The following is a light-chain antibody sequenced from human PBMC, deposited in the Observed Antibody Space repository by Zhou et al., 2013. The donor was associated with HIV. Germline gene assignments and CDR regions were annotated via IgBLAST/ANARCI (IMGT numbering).Light chain of an antibody. CDR2: GAS. V-gene: IGKV3-20*01. CDR3: QQFGNSPYT. J-gene: IGKJ2*01. CDR1: QSVSRTY. Sequence: EIVLTQSPGTLSLSPGERATLSCRASQSVSRTYLAWYQQKPGQAPRLLIYGASSRATAIPDRFSGSGSGTDFTLTISRLEPEDFAVYYCQQFGNSPYTFGQGTNLEIK.